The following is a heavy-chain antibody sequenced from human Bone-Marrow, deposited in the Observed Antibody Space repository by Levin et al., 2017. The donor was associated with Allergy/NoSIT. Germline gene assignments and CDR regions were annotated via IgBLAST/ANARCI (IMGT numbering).Heavy chain of an antibody. CDR1: GGSISSSSYY. CDR3: ARRSIAAAGNNWFDP. CDR2: IYYSGST. V-gene: IGHV4-39*01. D-gene: IGHD6-13*01. Sequence: SQTLSLTCTVSGGSISSSSYYWGWIRQPPGKGLEWIGSIYYSGSTYYNPSLKSRVTISVDTSKNQFSLKLSSVTAADTAVYYCARRSIAAAGNNWFDPWGQGTLVTVSS. J-gene: IGHJ5*02.